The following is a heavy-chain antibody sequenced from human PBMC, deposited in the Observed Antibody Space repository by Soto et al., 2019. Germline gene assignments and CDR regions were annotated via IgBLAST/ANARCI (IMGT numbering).Heavy chain of an antibody. Sequence: HPGGSLRLSCAASGFTFRSYGMHWVRQAPGKGLEWVAVLSYDGRNTYYADSVKGRFTISRDNSKNTLFLQMNSLRAEDTALYYCSKDPLLDYWGQGTLVTVSS. CDR2: LSYDGRNT. J-gene: IGHJ4*02. CDR1: GFTFRSYG. V-gene: IGHV3-30*18. CDR3: SKDPLLDY.